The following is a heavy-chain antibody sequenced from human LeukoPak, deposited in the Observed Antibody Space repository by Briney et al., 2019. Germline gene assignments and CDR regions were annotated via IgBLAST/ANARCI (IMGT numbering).Heavy chain of an antibody. D-gene: IGHD3-22*01. J-gene: IGHJ4*02. CDR2: ISGSGGST. CDR1: GFTFSSYA. V-gene: IGHV3-23*01. Sequence: GGSLRLSCAASGFTFSSYAMSWVRQAPGKGLKWVSAISGSGGSTYYADSVKGRFTISRDNSKNTLYLQMNSLRAEDTAVYYCAKSTSITMIVVVITTKNYFDYWGQGTLVTVSS. CDR3: AKSTSITMIVVVITTKNYFDY.